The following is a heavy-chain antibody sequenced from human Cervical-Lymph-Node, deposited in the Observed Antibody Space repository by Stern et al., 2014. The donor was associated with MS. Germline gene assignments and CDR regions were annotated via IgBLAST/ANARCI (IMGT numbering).Heavy chain of an antibody. V-gene: IGHV1-69*18. D-gene: IGHD2-2*01. CDR1: GDTFSTYA. J-gene: IGHJ5*02. CDR2: IIPMIDTA. Sequence: VQLVESGTEVKKPGSSVRVSCKASGDTFSTYAISWVRQAPGKGLEWMGTIIPMIDTANYAQNFQGRVTITADESTTTAYLELTSLRSEDTAVYYCARDLYCNTTSCSSWGQGTQVTVSS. CDR3: ARDLYCNTTSCSS.